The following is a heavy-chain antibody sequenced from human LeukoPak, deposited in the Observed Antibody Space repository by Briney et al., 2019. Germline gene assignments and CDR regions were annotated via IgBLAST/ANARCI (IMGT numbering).Heavy chain of an antibody. J-gene: IGHJ5*02. CDR3: ARLIRAVGNNWFDP. D-gene: IGHD2-15*01. CDR1: GGTFSSYA. CDR2: IIPIFGTA. Sequence: ASVKVSCKASGGTFSSYAISWVRQAPGQGLEWMGGIIPIFGTANYAQKFQGRVTITADESTSTAYMELSSLRSEDTAVYYSARLIRAVGNNWFDPWGQGTLVTVSS. V-gene: IGHV1-69*13.